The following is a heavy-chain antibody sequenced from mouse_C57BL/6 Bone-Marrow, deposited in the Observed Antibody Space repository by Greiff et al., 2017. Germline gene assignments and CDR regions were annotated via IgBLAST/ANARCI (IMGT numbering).Heavy chain of an antibody. D-gene: IGHD1-1*01. CDR2: IYPGDGDT. J-gene: IGHJ4*01. V-gene: IGHV1-80*01. CDR3: ARKPYGSYAMDY. Sequence: QVQLQQSGAELVKPGASVKISCKASGYAFSSYWMNWVKQRPGKGLEWIGQIYPGDGDTNYNGKFKGKATLTADKSSSTAYMQLSSLTSEDSAVYFCARKPYGSYAMDYWGQGTSVTVSS. CDR1: GYAFSSYW.